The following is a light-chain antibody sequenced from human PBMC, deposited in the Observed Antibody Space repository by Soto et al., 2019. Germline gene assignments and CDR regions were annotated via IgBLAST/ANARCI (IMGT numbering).Light chain of an antibody. CDR2: GAT. CDR3: QQHNDWPLT. V-gene: IGKV3-15*01. CDR1: QSVSNN. Sequence: EIVMTQSPATLSVSPGERVTLSSRASQSVSNNLAWYQQKPGQAPRLLIYGATATATGIPARFSGSGSGTEFTLTISSLQSEDFAVYYCQQHNDWPLTFGGGTKVEIK. J-gene: IGKJ4*01.